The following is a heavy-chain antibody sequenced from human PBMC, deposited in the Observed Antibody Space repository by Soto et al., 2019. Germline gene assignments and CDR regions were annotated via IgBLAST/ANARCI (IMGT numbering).Heavy chain of an antibody. CDR3: ARVFYYDILTGKSYNMDV. V-gene: IGHV3-23*01. CDR2: ISGSGGST. CDR1: GFTFSNYA. Sequence: VQLLESGGDLVQPGGSLRLSCEASGFTFSNYAMSWVRQAPGNGLEWVSVISGSGGSTNYADSAKGRFTISRDNSMDTLYLQMNSLRAEDTAVYYCARVFYYDILTGKSYNMDVWGQGTTVIVSS. J-gene: IGHJ6*02. D-gene: IGHD3-9*01.